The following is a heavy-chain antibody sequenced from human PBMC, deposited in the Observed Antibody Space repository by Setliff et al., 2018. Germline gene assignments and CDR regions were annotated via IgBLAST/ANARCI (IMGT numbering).Heavy chain of an antibody. D-gene: IGHD6-19*01. CDR3: AREGYSSGWFDY. CDR2: ISYDGSNK. CDR1: GFTFSSYA. V-gene: IGHV3-30-3*01. J-gene: IGHJ4*02. Sequence: QSGGSLRLSCAASGFTFSSYAMHWVRQAPGKGLEWVAVISYDGSNKYYADSVKGRFTISRDNSKNTLYLQMNSLRAEDTAVYYCAREGYSSGWFDYWGQGTLVTVSS.